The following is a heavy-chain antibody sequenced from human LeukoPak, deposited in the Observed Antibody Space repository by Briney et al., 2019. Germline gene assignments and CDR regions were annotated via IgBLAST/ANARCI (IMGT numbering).Heavy chain of an antibody. CDR1: GGSISSSSYC. V-gene: IGHV4-39*01. Sequence: SETLSLTCTVSGGSISSSSYCWGWIRQPPGKGLEWIGSIYYSGSTYYNPSLKSRVTISVDTSKNQFSLKLSSVTAADTAVYYCARGIAAAGRDFDYWGQGTLVTVSS. D-gene: IGHD6-13*01. CDR2: IYYSGST. CDR3: ARGIAAAGRDFDY. J-gene: IGHJ4*02.